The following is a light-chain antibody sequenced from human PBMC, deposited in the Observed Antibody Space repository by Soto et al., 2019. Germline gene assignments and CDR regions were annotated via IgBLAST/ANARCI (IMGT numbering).Light chain of an antibody. CDR3: QQSYSTPIT. CDR2: AAS. V-gene: IGKV1-39*01. CDR1: QTINIF. J-gene: IGKJ5*01. Sequence: DIRMTQSPSSLSASVGDRFTITCRASQTINIFLKWYQQKPGKAPMLLIYAASNLQSGVPSRFSGSGSGTDFTLTINSLQPEDFATYYCQQSYSTPITFGQGTRLEIK.